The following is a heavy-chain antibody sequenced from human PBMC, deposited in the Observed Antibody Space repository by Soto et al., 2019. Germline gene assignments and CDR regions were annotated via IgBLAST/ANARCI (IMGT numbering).Heavy chain of an antibody. CDR3: ARDLGGCSGGSCRYNWFDP. J-gene: IGHJ5*02. Sequence: SVKVSCKGSGCTFSSYAISWARRAPGQGLEWMGGIIPIYGTTYYAQKFQDRVTITADESTSTAYMELSSLTSEDTAVYFCARDLGGCSGGSCRYNWFDPWGQGTLVTVSS. CDR1: GCTFSSYA. CDR2: IIPIYGTT. D-gene: IGHD2-15*01. V-gene: IGHV1-69*13.